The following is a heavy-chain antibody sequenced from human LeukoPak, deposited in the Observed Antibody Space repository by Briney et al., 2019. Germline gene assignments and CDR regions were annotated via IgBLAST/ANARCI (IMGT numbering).Heavy chain of an antibody. Sequence: PGGSLRLSCAASGFTVITNDMTWVRQAPGKGLEWVSVLYSDGNTKYADSVQGRFTISRDNSKNTLYLEMNSLSPDDTAVYYCARGVETVAANTLAYWGQGTLVTVSS. V-gene: IGHV3-53*01. CDR2: LYSDGNT. J-gene: IGHJ4*02. CDR1: GFTVITND. D-gene: IGHD5-12*01. CDR3: ARGVETVAANTLAY.